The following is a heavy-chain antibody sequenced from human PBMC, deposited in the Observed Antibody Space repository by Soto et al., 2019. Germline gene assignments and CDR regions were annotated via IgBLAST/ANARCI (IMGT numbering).Heavy chain of an antibody. J-gene: IGHJ4*02. CDR2: IRSKANSYAT. Sequence: PGGSLRLSCAASGFTFSGSAMHWVRQASGKGLEWVGRIRSKANSYATAYAASVKGRFTISRDDSKNTAYLQVNSLKTEDTAVYYCTRQILDTAMADFDYWGQAPLVTVSS. CDR3: TRQILDTAMADFDY. D-gene: IGHD5-18*01. V-gene: IGHV3-73*01. CDR1: GFTFSGSA.